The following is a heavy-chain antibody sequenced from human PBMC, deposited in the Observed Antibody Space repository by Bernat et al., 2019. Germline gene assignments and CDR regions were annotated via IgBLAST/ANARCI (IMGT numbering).Heavy chain of an antibody. D-gene: IGHD4-17*01. CDR2: ISYDGSNK. J-gene: IGHJ4*02. V-gene: IGHV3-30*18. Sequence: QVQLVESGGGVVQPGRSLRLSCAASGFTFSSYGMHWVRQAPGKGLEWVAVISYDGSNKYYADSVKGRFTISRDNSKNTLYLQMNSLRAEDTAVYYCAKGYGDYGEEDYWGQGTLVTVSS. CDR3: AKGYGDYGEEDY. CDR1: GFTFSSYG.